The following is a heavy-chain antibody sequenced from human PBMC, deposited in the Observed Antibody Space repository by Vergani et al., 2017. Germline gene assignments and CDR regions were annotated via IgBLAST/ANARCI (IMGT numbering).Heavy chain of an antibody. Sequence: EVQLVESGGGLVQPGGSLRLSCAASGFTFSDHYMDWVRQAPGKGLEWVGRTRNKANSYTTEYAASVKGRFTISRDDSKSIAYLQVDSLKTEDTGVYFCTRGGSYYSYWGQGTLVTVSS. J-gene: IGHJ4*02. CDR2: TRNKANSYTT. V-gene: IGHV3-72*01. D-gene: IGHD3-10*01. CDR1: GFTFSDHY. CDR3: TRGGSYYSY.